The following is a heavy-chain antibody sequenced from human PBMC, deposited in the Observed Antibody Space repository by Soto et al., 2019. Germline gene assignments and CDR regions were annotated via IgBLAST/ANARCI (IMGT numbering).Heavy chain of an antibody. J-gene: IGHJ5*02. D-gene: IGHD6-19*01. V-gene: IGHV2-5*02. Sequence: ASGPTLVNPTQTLTLTCTFSGFSLSTSGVGVGWIRQPPGKALEWLALIYWDDDKRYSPSLKSRLTITKDTSKNQVVLTMTNMDPVDTATYYCAHHPTVAGTRGSNWFDPWGQGTLVTVSS. CDR3: AHHPTVAGTRGSNWFDP. CDR2: IYWDDDK. CDR1: GFSLSTSGVG.